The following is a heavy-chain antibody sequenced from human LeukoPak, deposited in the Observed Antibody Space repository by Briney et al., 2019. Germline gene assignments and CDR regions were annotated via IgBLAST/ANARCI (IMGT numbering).Heavy chain of an antibody. CDR3: ARHHNGPAMVLWWFDP. J-gene: IGHJ5*02. V-gene: IGHV4-39*01. D-gene: IGHD5-18*01. CDR2: IYYSGST. CDR1: GGSISSISSNSYH. Sequence: SETLSLTCIVSGGSISSISSNSYHWGWIRQPPGKGLEWIGSIYYSGSTYYNPSLKSRVTISVDTSKNQFSLKLSSVTAADTAVYYCARHHNGPAMVLWWFDPWGQGTLVTVSS.